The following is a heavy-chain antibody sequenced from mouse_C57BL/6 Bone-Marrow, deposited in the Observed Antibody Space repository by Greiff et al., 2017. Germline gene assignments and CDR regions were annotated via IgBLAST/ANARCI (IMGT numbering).Heavy chain of an antibody. J-gene: IGHJ1*03. V-gene: IGHV1-64*01. CDR3: AREDSYFYGSSPYWYFDV. CDR2: IHPNSGST. Sequence: QVQLQQPGAELVKPGASVKLSCKASGYTFTSYWMHWVKQRPGQGLEWIGMIHPNSGSTNYNEKFKSKATLTVDKSYSTAYMQLSSLTYEDSAGYYCAREDSYFYGSSPYWYFDVWGTGTTVTVSS. CDR1: GYTFTSYW. D-gene: IGHD1-1*01.